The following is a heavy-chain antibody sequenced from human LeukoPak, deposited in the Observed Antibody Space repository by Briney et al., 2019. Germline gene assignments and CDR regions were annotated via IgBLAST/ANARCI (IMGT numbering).Heavy chain of an antibody. V-gene: IGHV4-34*01. Sequence: SETLSRNGAVYGGSFSGYYWSWLRQPQGKGREGSGEINHSGSTNYNPSLKSRVTISVDTSKNQFSLKLSSVTAADTAVYYCARGVAYCGGDCPPMIDYWGQGTLVTVSS. J-gene: IGHJ4*02. CDR3: ARGVAYCGGDCPPMIDY. D-gene: IGHD2-21*02. CDR1: GGSFSGYY. CDR2: INHSGST.